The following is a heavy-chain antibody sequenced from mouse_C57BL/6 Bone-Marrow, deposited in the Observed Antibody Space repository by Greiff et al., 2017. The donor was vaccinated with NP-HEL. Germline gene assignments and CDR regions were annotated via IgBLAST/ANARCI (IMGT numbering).Heavy chain of an antibody. CDR3: SRSGMDTTRYWYV. V-gene: IGHV1-15*01. CDR1: GYTFTDYE. Sequence: QVQLQQSGAELVRPGASVTLSCKASGYTFTDYEMNWVKQTPVHGLEWIGAIDPETGGNAYEQRFTGKGILTAAKATSTAYMELRSLTSEDDAVDYCSRSGMDTTRYWYVWGTGTAVTVTS. CDR2: IDPETGGN. D-gene: IGHD2-2*01. J-gene: IGHJ1*03.